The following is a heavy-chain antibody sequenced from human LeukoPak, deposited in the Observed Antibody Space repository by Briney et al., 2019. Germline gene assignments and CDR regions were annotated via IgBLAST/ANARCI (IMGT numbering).Heavy chain of an antibody. CDR1: RLTLSRYA. CDR2: ISSIRDYT. V-gene: IGHV3-23*01. CDR3: AKSGAPLEQWLPFDY. D-gene: IGHD6-19*01. J-gene: IGHJ4*02. Sequence: GGSLRLSCALSRLTLSRYAMSWVSQAQEGGMEWDSVISSIRDYTYYSPSVKGRFTISRDNSKNPLYLQMNSLRAEDTAVYYCAKSGAPLEQWLPFDYWGQGTLVTVSS.